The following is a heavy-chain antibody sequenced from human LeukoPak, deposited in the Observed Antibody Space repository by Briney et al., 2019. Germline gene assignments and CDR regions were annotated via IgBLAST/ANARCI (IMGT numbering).Heavy chain of an antibody. J-gene: IGHJ4*02. V-gene: IGHV3-23*01. CDR3: AKDPIFSGSYGVFDY. Sequence: GGSLRLSCAASGFTFSSYAMSWVRQAPGKGLEWVSTVIDSGNSIYYADSAEGRFTTSRDNSKNTLYLQMNSLRAGDTAVYYCAKDPIFSGSYGVFDYWGLGTLVTVSS. D-gene: IGHD1-26*01. CDR2: VIDSGNSI. CDR1: GFTFSSYA.